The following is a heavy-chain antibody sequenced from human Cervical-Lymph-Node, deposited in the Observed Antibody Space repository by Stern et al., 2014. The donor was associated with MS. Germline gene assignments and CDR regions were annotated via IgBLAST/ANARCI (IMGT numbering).Heavy chain of an antibody. D-gene: IGHD2/OR15-2a*01. CDR1: GYDFTGFF. CDR3: AREATRIIVGIDY. Sequence: VQLVQSGAKMKKPGASVQVSCKASGYDFTGFFIHWVRQVPGQGLEWMGRLHPNSDDPTYAQNCQDRVTLTRDTSISTAYLELSRLTSADTAVYYCAREATRIIVGIDYWGQGTQVTVSS. J-gene: IGHJ4*02. V-gene: IGHV1-2*06. CDR2: LHPNSDDP.